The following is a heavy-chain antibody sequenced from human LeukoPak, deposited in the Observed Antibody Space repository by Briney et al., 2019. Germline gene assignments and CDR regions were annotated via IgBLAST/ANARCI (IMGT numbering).Heavy chain of an antibody. Sequence: GGSLRLSCAAFGFTFNNYAMNWVRQAPGKGLEWVSGSSGSGSSTFYADSVKGRFTMSRDNSRHTLYLQMNSLRTEDTAVYYCAKSGGYSYIENFDFWGQGTLVTVSS. CDR2: SSGSGSST. J-gene: IGHJ4*02. CDR1: GFTFNNYA. D-gene: IGHD5-18*01. CDR3: AKSGGYSYIENFDF. V-gene: IGHV3-23*01.